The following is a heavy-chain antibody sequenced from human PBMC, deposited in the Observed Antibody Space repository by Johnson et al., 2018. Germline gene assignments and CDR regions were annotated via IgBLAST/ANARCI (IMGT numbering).Heavy chain of an antibody. CDR2: TWYAGSDK. CDR3: AKERVERRFGFDV. Sequence: QVQLVQSGGGVVQHGRSMRLSCAASGFPFNNYGIHWVRQAPGKGLEWVAVTWYAGSDKNYADSVKGRFTISRDNSKNTLYLQMNSRRVEDTAGYYCAKERVERRFGFDVWGQGTMVTVSS. J-gene: IGHJ3*01. D-gene: IGHD1-1*01. V-gene: IGHV3-33*06. CDR1: GFPFNNYG.